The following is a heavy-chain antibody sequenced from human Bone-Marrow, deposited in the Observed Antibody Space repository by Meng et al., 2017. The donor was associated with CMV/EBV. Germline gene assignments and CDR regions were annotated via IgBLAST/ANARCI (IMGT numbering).Heavy chain of an antibody. Sequence: GGSLRLSCAASGFTFSSYAMHWVRQAPGKGLECVAVISYDGSNKYYADSVKGRFTISRDNSKNTLYLQMNSLRAEDTAVYYCARGSRGNAFDIWGQGTMVTVSS. V-gene: IGHV3-30*04. J-gene: IGHJ3*02. D-gene: IGHD3-10*01. CDR1: GFTFSSYA. CDR2: ISYDGSNK. CDR3: ARGSRGNAFDI.